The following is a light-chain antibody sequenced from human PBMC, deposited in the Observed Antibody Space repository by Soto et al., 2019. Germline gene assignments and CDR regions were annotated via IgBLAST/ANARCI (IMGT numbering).Light chain of an antibody. CDR3: QQYNSYSPWT. CDR2: SAS. Sequence: DSPTNQSPSTLSAYVRDRVTIPCRASQSISTWLAWYQQKPGKAPKLLIYSASDLESGVPSRFSGSGFGTEFTLTITSLQPDDFATYYCQQYNSYSPWTFCQGTMV. V-gene: IGKV1-5*03. CDR1: QSISTW. J-gene: IGKJ1*01.